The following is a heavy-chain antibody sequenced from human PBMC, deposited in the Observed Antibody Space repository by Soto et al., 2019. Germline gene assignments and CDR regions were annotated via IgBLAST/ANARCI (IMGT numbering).Heavy chain of an antibody. V-gene: IGHV1-2*02. CDR2: INPRSGDT. CDR1: GYTFTGYF. Sequence: SVKVSCKASGYTFTGYFIHWVRQAPGQGLEWMGWINPRSGDTNYAQNFQGRVTMTRDTSITTAYMELSTLRSDDTAVYYCAKGWEVIMGAHYWGQGTLVTVSS. J-gene: IGHJ4*02. D-gene: IGHD1-26*01. CDR3: AKGWEVIMGAHY.